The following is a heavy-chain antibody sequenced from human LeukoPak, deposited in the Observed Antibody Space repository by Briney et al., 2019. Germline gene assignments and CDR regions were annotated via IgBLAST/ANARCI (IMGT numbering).Heavy chain of an antibody. V-gene: IGHV1-18*01. CDR2: ISAYNGNT. CDR3: ARSAKWELRPASPFDY. D-gene: IGHD1-26*01. CDR1: GYTFTSYG. Sequence: GASVKVSCKASGYTFTSYGISWVRQAPGQGLEWMGWISAYNGNTKYSQKFQGRVTITRDTSASTAYMELSSLRSEDTAVYYRARSAKWELRPASPFDYWGQGTLVTVSS. J-gene: IGHJ4*02.